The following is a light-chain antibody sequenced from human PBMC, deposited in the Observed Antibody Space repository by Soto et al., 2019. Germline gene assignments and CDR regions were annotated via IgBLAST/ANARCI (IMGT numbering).Light chain of an antibody. V-gene: IGLV2-23*02. CDR1: SSDFGNYNL. J-gene: IGLJ1*01. Sequence: QSALTQPASVSGSPGQSITISCTGTSSDFGNYNLVSWYQQQPGKVPKLILFEVNKRPSGVSGRFSDSKSGNTASLTISGLHAEDEADYYCCSFTSSNTNVFGTGTKVTAL. CDR3: CSFTSSNTNV. CDR2: EVN.